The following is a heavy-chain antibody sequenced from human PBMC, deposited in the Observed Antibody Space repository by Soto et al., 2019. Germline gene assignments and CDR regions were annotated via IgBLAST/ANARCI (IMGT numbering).Heavy chain of an antibody. CDR1: GYTFTGYY. D-gene: IGHD3-3*01. CDR3: TTLRFLEWLSDYYYYGMDV. J-gene: IGHJ6*02. Sequence: QVQLVQSGAEVKKPGASVKVSCKASGYTFTGYYMHWVRQAPGQGLEWMGWINPNSGGTNYAQKFQGRVTMTRDTSISTAYMELSRLRSDYTAVYYCTTLRFLEWLSDYYYYGMDVWGQGTTVTVSS. V-gene: IGHV1-2*02. CDR2: INPNSGGT.